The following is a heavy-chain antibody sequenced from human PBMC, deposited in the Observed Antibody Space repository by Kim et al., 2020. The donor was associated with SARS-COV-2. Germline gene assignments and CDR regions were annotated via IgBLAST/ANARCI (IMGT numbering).Heavy chain of an antibody. Sequence: STIYYADSVKGRFTISRDNAKNSLYLQMNSLRAEDTAVYYCARVSGYAGTWGQGTLVTVSS. J-gene: IGHJ5*02. D-gene: IGHD3-3*01. CDR2: STI. CDR3: ARVSGYAGT. V-gene: IGHV3-48*04.